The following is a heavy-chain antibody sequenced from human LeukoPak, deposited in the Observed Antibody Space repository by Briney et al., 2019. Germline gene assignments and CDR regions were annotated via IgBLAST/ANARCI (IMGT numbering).Heavy chain of an antibody. CDR2: ISWNSGSI. D-gene: IGHD6-19*01. Sequence: GGSLRLSCAASGFTFSSYAMSWVRQAPGKGLEWVSGISWNSGSIGYADSVKGRFTISRDNAKNSLYLQMNSLRAEDTALYYCAKDHSIAVAATGYFDYWGQGTLVTVSS. CDR3: AKDHSIAVAATGYFDY. CDR1: GFTFSSYA. J-gene: IGHJ4*02. V-gene: IGHV3-9*01.